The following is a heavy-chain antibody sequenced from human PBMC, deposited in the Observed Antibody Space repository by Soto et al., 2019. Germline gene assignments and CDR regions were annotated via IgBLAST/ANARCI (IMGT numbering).Heavy chain of an antibody. CDR2: ISAYNGNK. CDR3: ARDRLLRYSGYEEHYYGMDV. D-gene: IGHD5-12*01. CDR1: GWTFPSYG. J-gene: IGHJ6*02. Sequence: AAVKVSCKASGWTFPSYGINWVRQAPGQGLEWMGWISAYNGNKNYAQKLQGRVTMTTDTSTSTAYMELRSLRSDDTAVYYCARDRLLRYSGYEEHYYGMDVWGQGTTVTVSS. V-gene: IGHV1-18*04.